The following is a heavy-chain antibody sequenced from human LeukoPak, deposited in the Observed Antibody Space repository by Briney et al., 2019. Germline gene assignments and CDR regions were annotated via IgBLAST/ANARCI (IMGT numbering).Heavy chain of an antibody. D-gene: IGHD3-22*01. CDR1: GFTFSSHA. CDR2: ISGSGGTT. V-gene: IGHV3-23*01. Sequence: GGSLRLSCAASGFTFSSHAMSWVRQAPGKGLEWVSVISGSGGTTYYVDSVKGRFTISRDNSKNTLYLQMNSLRAEDTAVYYCAKDLYYYDSSGYYQNYFDYWGQGTLVTVSS. J-gene: IGHJ4*02. CDR3: AKDLYYYDSSGYYQNYFDY.